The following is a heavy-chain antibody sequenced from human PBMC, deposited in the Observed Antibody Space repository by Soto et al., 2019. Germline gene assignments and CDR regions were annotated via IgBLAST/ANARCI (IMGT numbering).Heavy chain of an antibody. CDR3: AKDPVVPAATGYYFDY. CDR1: GFTFSSYA. CDR2: ISGSGGST. Sequence: PGGSLRLSCAASGFTFSSYAMSWVRQAPGKGLEWVSAISGSGGSTYYAESVKGRITISRDNSKNTLYLQMNSLRAEDTAVYYCAKDPVVPAATGYYFDYWGQGTLVTVSS. J-gene: IGHJ4*02. D-gene: IGHD2-2*01. V-gene: IGHV3-23*01.